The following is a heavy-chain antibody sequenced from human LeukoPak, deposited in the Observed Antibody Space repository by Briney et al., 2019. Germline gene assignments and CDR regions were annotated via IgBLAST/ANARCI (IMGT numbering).Heavy chain of an antibody. J-gene: IGHJ4*02. CDR2: ISVYNGDT. CDR1: GYSFTTYG. D-gene: IGHD6-6*01. CDR3: VRDVITGRLTGDY. Sequence: GASVKVSCKASGYSFTTYGMSWVRQAPGQGLEWMGWISVYNGDTKYAQTFQGRVSMTTDTSASTAYMELRSLRSDDTAVYYCVRDVITGRLTGDYWGQGTLVTVSS. V-gene: IGHV1-18*01.